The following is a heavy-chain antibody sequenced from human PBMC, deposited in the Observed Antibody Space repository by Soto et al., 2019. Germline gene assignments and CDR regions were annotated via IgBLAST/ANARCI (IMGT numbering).Heavy chain of an antibody. CDR2: ISAYNGNT. CDR1: GYTFTSYG. Sequence: QVQLVQSGAEVKKPGASVKVSCKASGYTFTSYGISWVRQAPGQGLEWMGWISAYNGNTNYAQKLQGRVTMTTDTSTSTAYMELRSLRSDDTAVYYCEREGGYYYGSGSYYNADAFDIWGQGTMVTVSS. CDR3: EREGGYYYGSGSYYNADAFDI. D-gene: IGHD3-10*01. J-gene: IGHJ3*02. V-gene: IGHV1-18*04.